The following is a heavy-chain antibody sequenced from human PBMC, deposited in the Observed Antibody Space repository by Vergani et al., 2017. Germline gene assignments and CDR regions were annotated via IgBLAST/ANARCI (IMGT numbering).Heavy chain of an antibody. D-gene: IGHD3/OR15-3a*01. CDR3: ARARVDLTKHYYYYYGMDV. CDR2: INPSGGST. V-gene: IGHV1-46*01. J-gene: IGHJ6*02. CDR1: GYTFTSYY. Sequence: QVQLVQSGAEVKKPGASVKVSCKASGYTFTSYYMHWVRQAPGQGLEWMGIINPSGGSTSYAQKFQGRVTMTRDTSTSTVYMELSSLRSEDTAVYYCARARVDLTKHYYYYYGMDVWGQGTTVTVSS.